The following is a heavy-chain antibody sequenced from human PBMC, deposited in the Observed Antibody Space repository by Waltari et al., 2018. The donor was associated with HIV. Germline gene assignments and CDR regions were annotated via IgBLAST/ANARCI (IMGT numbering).Heavy chain of an antibody. J-gene: IGHJ4*02. D-gene: IGHD3-3*01. V-gene: IGHV4-39*01. CDR2: IYYSGST. Sequence: QLQLQESGPGLVKPSETLSLTCTVSGGSISSRSYYWGWIRQPPGKGLEWIGSIYYSGSTYDNPSIKRRVTISVDTSKNQFSLKVSSVTAADTAMFYCARHWASYDFWSGSLGYFDYWGQGTLVTVSS. CDR3: ARHWASYDFWSGSLGYFDY. CDR1: GGSISSRSYY.